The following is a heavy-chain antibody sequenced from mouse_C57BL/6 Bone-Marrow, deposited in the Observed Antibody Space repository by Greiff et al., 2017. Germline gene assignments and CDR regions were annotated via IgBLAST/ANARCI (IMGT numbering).Heavy chain of an antibody. V-gene: IGHV1-76*01. J-gene: IGHJ1*03. CDR2: IYPGSGNT. Sequence: VQLQQSGAELVRPGASVKLSCKASGYTFTDYYINWVKQRPGQGLEWIARIYPGSGNTYYNEKFKGKATLTAEKSSSTAYMQLSSLTSEDSAVYFCARSPYYYGSSTGYWYFDVWGTGTTVTVSS. CDR1: GYTFTDYY. CDR3: ARSPYYYGSSTGYWYFDV. D-gene: IGHD1-1*01.